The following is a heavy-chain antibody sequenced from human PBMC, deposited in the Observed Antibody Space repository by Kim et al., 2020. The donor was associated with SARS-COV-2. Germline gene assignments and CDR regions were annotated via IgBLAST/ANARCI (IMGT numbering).Heavy chain of an antibody. J-gene: IGHJ4*02. D-gene: IGHD1-26*01. CDR1: GGPISSGTYY. Sequence: SETLSLTCTVSGGPISSGTYYWGWVRQPPGKGLEWIASISYSGSTHYNPSLRSRVTISGDASKKQFSLKVNSVTATASALFFCARTVGPTLYFDCWGPG. V-gene: IGHV4-39*01. CDR3: ARTVGPTLYFDC. CDR2: ISYSGST.